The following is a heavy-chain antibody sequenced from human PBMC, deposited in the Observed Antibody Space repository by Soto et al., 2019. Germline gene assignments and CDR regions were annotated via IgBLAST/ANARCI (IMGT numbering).Heavy chain of an antibody. Sequence: QIQVVQSGAEVKEPGASVKVSCMASGYSSSNYYTHWVRQAPGQGLEWMGTVNPNGASTNYAQRFQGRVTLTRDTSTNTDYMELSRLTSDDTAVYFCASVTTIWSNWGQGTLVTVSS. J-gene: IGHJ4*02. CDR1: GYSSSNYY. D-gene: IGHD2-21*02. CDR3: ASVTTIWSN. V-gene: IGHV1-46*01. CDR2: VNPNGAST.